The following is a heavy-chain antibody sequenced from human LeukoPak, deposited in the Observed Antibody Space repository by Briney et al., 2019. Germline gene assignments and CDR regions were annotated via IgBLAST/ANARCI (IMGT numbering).Heavy chain of an antibody. J-gene: IGHJ4*02. CDR3: AKGRDYYDSPPGDY. Sequence: HPGGSLRLSCAASGFTFSSYSMSWVRQAPGKGLEWVSAISSSGGSTDYTDSVKGRFTISRDNSKNTLYLQMNSLRAEDTAVYYCAKGRDYYDSPPGDYWGQGTLVTVSS. CDR2: ISSSGGST. CDR1: GFTFSSYS. V-gene: IGHV3-23*01. D-gene: IGHD3-22*01.